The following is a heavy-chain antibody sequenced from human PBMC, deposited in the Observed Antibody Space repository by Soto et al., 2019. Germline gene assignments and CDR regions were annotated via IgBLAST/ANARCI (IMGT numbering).Heavy chain of an antibody. CDR1: GYTLTELS. CDR3: ATTLWFGAPWMFDP. J-gene: IGHJ5*02. CDR2: FDPEDGET. Sequence: GASVKVSCKVSGYTLTELSMHWVRQAPGKGLEWMGGFDPEDGETIYAQKFQGRVTMTEDTSTDTAYMELSSLRSEDTAVYYCATTLWFGAPWMFDPWGQGTLVTVSS. D-gene: IGHD3-10*01. V-gene: IGHV1-24*01.